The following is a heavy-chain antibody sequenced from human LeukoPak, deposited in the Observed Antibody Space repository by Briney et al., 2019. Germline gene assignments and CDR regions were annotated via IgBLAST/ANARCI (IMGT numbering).Heavy chain of an antibody. Sequence: GGSLRLSCAASGFSFSSSWMTWVRQAPGKGLEWVSAISGSGGSTYYADSVKGRFTISRDNSKNTLYLQMNSLRAEDTAVYYCAKEYSSSADYWGQGTLVTVSS. V-gene: IGHV3-23*01. J-gene: IGHJ4*02. D-gene: IGHD6-13*01. CDR2: ISGSGGST. CDR1: GFSFSSSW. CDR3: AKEYSSSADY.